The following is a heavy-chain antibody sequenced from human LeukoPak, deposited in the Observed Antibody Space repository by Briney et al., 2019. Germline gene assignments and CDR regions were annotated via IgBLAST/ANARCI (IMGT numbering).Heavy chain of an antibody. V-gene: IGHV4-34*01. Sequence: SETLSLTCAVYGGSFSGYYWSWIRQPPGKGLEWIGEINHSGSTNYNPSLKSRVTISVETSKNQFSLKLSSVTAADTAVYYCARGGLRYFDWLHYFDYWGQGTLVTVSS. CDR1: GGSFSGYY. J-gene: IGHJ4*02. CDR3: ARGGLRYFDWLHYFDY. D-gene: IGHD3-9*01. CDR2: INHSGST.